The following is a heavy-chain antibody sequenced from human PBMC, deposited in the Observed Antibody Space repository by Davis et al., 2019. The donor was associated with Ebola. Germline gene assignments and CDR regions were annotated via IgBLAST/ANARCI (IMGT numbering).Heavy chain of an antibody. CDR2: ISGYNGDT. D-gene: IGHD5-12*01. CDR3: ARAAAYSGYVGS. J-gene: IGHJ4*02. Sequence: ASVKVSCKASGYSFTHYGVSWLRQAPGQGLEWMGWISGYNGDTNHAQKFQGRVTMTTDTSTSTAYMELRSLRSDDTAVYYCARAAAYSGYVGSWGQGTLVTVSS. V-gene: IGHV1-18*01. CDR1: GYSFTHYG.